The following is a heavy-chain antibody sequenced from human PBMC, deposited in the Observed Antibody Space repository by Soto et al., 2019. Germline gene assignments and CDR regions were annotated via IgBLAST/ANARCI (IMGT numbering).Heavy chain of an antibody. Sequence: VQLVESGGGVVQPGRSLRLSCAASGFTFSSYGMHWVRQAPGKGLEWVAVIWYDGSNKYYADSVKGRFTISRDNSKNTLYLQMNSLRAEDTAVYYCARVSSGYGGYYYYGMDVWGQGTTVTVSS. CDR3: ARVSSGYGGYYYYGMDV. CDR2: IWYDGSNK. CDR1: GFTFSSYG. V-gene: IGHV3-33*01. D-gene: IGHD5-12*01. J-gene: IGHJ6*02.